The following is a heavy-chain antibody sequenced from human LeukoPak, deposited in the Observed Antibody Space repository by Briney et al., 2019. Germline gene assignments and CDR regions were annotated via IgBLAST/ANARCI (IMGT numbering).Heavy chain of an antibody. J-gene: IGHJ5*02. Sequence: GSVKVSCKASGYTFTSYGISWVRQAPGQGLEWMGWISAYNGNTNYAQKLQGRVTMTTDTSTSTAYMELRSLRSDDTAIYYCAKETPNTGWFDPWGQGTLVTASS. CDR3: AKETPNTGWFDP. V-gene: IGHV1-18*01. D-gene: IGHD1-14*01. CDR2: ISAYNGNT. CDR1: GYTFTSYG.